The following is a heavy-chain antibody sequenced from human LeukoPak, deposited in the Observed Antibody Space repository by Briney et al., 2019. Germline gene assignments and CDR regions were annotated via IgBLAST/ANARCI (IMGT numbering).Heavy chain of an antibody. Sequence: SETLSLTCTVSGGSISSYYWSWIRQPPGKGLECIGYISYSGSTNYNPSLKSRVTISVDTSKNQFSLKLNSVTAADTAVYYCVRELAVAGLDYWGQGTLVTVSS. V-gene: IGHV4-59*01. J-gene: IGHJ4*02. CDR1: GGSISSYY. CDR2: ISYSGST. D-gene: IGHD6-19*01. CDR3: VRELAVAGLDY.